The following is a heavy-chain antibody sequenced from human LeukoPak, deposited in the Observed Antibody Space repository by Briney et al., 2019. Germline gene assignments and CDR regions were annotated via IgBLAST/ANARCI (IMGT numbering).Heavy chain of an antibody. CDR2: IRSKAYGGTT. CDR3: TRERAEWFGELLQPSYYFDY. J-gene: IGHJ4*02. CDR1: GFTFGDYA. D-gene: IGHD3-10*01. V-gene: IGHV3-49*04. Sequence: GGSLRLSCTASGFTFGDYAMSWVRQAPGKGLEWAGFIRSKAYGGTTEYAASVKGRFTISRDDSKSIAYLQMNSLKTEDTAVYYCTRERAEWFGELLQPSYYFDYWGQGTLVTVSS.